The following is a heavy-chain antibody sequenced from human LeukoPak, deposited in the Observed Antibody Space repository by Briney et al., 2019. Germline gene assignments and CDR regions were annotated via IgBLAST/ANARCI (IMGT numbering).Heavy chain of an antibody. J-gene: IGHJ4*02. D-gene: IGHD5-12*01. CDR1: GFTFSSYA. CDR3: AKVGNDIVATIAYFLLDY. CDR2: ISGSGSST. Sequence: PGGSLRLSCAASGFTFSSYAMSWVRQAPGKGLEWVSGISGSGSSTYSADSVKGRFTISRDNSKNTLYLQMNSLRAEDTAVYYCAKVGNDIVATIAYFLLDYWGRGTLVTVSS. V-gene: IGHV3-23*01.